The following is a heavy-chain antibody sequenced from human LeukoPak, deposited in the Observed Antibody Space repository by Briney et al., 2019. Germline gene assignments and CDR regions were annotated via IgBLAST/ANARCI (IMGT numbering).Heavy chain of an antibody. CDR2: IYSGGNT. D-gene: IGHD2-2*01. Sequence: GGSLRLSRAASGFTVSINYMSWGRQAPGKGLGWVSVIYSGGNTYYADSVKGRFTISRENSKNTVYLQMNSLRAEDTAVYYCARGETSSYDYWGQGTLVTVSS. J-gene: IGHJ4*02. V-gene: IGHV3-53*01. CDR1: GFTVSINY. CDR3: ARGETSSYDY.